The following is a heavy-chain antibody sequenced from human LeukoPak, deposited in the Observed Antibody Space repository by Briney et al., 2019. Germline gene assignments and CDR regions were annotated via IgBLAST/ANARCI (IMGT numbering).Heavy chain of an antibody. Sequence: PGGSLRLSCAASGFTFSSYSMHWVRQAPGKGLEWVAVISYDGSNKYYADSVKGRFTISRDNSKNTPYLQMNSLRAEDTAVYYCAKDPSGYYYYVDVWGKGTMVTVSS. CDR2: ISYDGSNK. D-gene: IGHD3-10*01. J-gene: IGHJ6*03. CDR3: AKDPSGYYYYVDV. V-gene: IGHV3-30*18. CDR1: GFTFSSYS.